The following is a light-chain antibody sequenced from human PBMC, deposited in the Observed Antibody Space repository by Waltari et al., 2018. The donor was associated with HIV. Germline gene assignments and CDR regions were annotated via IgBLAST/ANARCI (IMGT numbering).Light chain of an antibody. V-gene: IGLV3-10*01. CDR3: YSTYSSGVSWV. Sequence: SYELTQPPSVSLSPGQPARITCPGVALQPTYASWYQQKSGQAPVLVIYEDTKRPAGISETFSGSSSGTVATLTITGAQVEHEADYYCYSTYSSGVSWVFGGGTKLTVL. CDR1: ALQPTY. J-gene: IGLJ3*02. CDR2: EDT.